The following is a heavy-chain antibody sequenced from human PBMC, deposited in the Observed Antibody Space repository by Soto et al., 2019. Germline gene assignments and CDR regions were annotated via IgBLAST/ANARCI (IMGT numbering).Heavy chain of an antibody. Sequence: QVQLQESGPGLVKPSETLSLTCTVSGGSISSYYWSWIRQPPGKGLEWIGYIYYSGSTNYNPSLKSRVTISVDTSKNQFSLKLSSVTAADTAVYYCARHRPGIAAPLFDYWGQGTLVTVSS. J-gene: IGHJ4*02. CDR3: ARHRPGIAAPLFDY. CDR1: GGSISSYY. CDR2: IYYSGST. V-gene: IGHV4-59*08. D-gene: IGHD6-25*01.